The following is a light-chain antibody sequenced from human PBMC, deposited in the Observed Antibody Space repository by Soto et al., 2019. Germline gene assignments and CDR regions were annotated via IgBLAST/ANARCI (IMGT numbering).Light chain of an antibody. CDR1: QTISSW. Sequence: DIQMTQSPSTLSASVGDRVTITCRASQTISSWLAWYQQKPGKAPKLLIYKTSTLQRGVPSRFSGSGSGTEFTLTISSLQPDDFATYYCQRYDSHPMYTFGQGTKVDI. V-gene: IGKV1-5*03. CDR2: KTS. CDR3: QRYDSHPMYT. J-gene: IGKJ2*01.